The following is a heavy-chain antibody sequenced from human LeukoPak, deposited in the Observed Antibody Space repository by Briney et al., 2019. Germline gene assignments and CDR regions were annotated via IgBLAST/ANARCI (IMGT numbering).Heavy chain of an antibody. CDR1: GGSITNNNCY. J-gene: IGHJ4*02. CDR3: ARDRKGITIFGVAYFDY. D-gene: IGHD3-3*01. V-gene: IGHV4-39*07. Sequence: PSETLSLTCTVSGGSITNNNCYWGWVRQPPGKGLEWIASIYYSGSSYYNPSLKSRVTISVDTSKNQFSLKLSSVTAADTAVYYCARDRKGITIFGVAYFDYWGQGTLVTVSS. CDR2: IYYSGSS.